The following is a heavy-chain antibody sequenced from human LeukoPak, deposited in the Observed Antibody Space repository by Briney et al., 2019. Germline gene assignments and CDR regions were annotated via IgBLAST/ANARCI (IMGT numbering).Heavy chain of an antibody. V-gene: IGHV3-74*01. CDR2: INGDGSST. D-gene: IGHD5-18*01. Sequence: GGSLRLTCAASGFTFRSYWMHWVRQAPGKGLVWISRINGDGSSTTYADSVKGRFTISRDNSKNTLYLQMNSLRAEDTAVYYCAKASEAAMVPYYYGMDVWGQGTTVTVSS. CDR1: GFTFRSYW. J-gene: IGHJ6*02. CDR3: AKASEAAMVPYYYGMDV.